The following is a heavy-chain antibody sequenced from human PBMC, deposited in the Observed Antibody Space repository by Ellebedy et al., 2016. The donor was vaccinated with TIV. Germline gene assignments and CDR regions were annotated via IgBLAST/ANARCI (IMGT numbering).Heavy chain of an antibody. V-gene: IGHV4-59*01. CDR1: GGSISSYY. J-gene: IGHJ4*02. Sequence: SETLSLTXTVSGGSISSYYWSWIRQPAGKGLEWIGYIYHTGGTNYNPSLKSRVTISVDTSKNQFALKLKSVTAADTAVYYCASIAVTGTPDDYWGQGTRVTVSS. CDR2: IYHTGGT. CDR3: ASIAVTGTPDDY. D-gene: IGHD6-19*01.